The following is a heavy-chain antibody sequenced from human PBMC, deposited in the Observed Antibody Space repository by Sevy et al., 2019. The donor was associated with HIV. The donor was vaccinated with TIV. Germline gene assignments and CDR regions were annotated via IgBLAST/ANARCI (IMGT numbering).Heavy chain of an antibody. CDR1: GYSFTTYW. V-gene: IGHV5-51*01. Sequence: GESLKISCKTSGYSFTTYWIDWVRQMPGKGLEWMGIIYPGDSDTRYSLSFQGQFTISVDKSFSTAYLQWSSLKASDTAIYYCARGARGTLPAFYYYGLDVWGQGTTVTVSS. CDR3: ARGARGTLPAFYYYGLDV. CDR2: IYPGDSDT. D-gene: IGHD1-1*01. J-gene: IGHJ6*02.